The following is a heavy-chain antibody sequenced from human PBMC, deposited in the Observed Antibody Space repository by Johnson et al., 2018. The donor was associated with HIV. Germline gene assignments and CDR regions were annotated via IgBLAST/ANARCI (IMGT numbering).Heavy chain of an antibody. CDR2: IWYDGSNK. CDR3: AKDLVDTAMDDAFDI. V-gene: IGHV3-33*06. J-gene: IGHJ3*02. CDR1: GFTFSSYG. D-gene: IGHD5-18*01. Sequence: QMLLVESGGGVVQPGRSLRLSCAASGFTFSSYGMHWVRQAPGKGLEWVAVIWYDGSNKYYADSVKGRFTISRDNSKNTLYLQMNSLRAEDTAVYYCAKDLVDTAMDDAFDIWGQGTMVTVSS.